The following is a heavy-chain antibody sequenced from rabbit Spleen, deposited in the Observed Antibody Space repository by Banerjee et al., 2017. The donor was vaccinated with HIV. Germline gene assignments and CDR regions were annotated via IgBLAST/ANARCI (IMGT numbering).Heavy chain of an antibody. V-gene: IGHV1S40*01. Sequence: QSLEESGGDLVKPGASLTLTCTASGFDFSSSAMSWVRQAPGKGPEWIACIFAASGNTYHASWAKGRFTISKTSSTTVTLQMTSLTAADTATYLCARDLAGAIGWNFYLWGQGTLVTVS. CDR3: ARDLAGAIGWNFYL. CDR1: GFDFSSSA. J-gene: IGHJ4*01. CDR2: IFAASGNT. D-gene: IGHD4-1*01.